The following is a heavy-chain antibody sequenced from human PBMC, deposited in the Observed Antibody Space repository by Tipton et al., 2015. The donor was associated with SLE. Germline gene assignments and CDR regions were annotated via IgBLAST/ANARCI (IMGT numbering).Heavy chain of an antibody. CDR3: ARDHGGSYYGWFAP. CDR2: IYHSGST. J-gene: IGHJ5*02. Sequence: TLSLTCAVSGYSISSGYYWGWIRQPPGKGLEWIGSIYHSGSTYYSPSLKSRVTISVDTSKNQFSLKVSSVTAADTAVYYCARDHGGSYYGWFAPWGQGTLVTVSS. D-gene: IGHD1-26*01. CDR1: GYSISSGYY. V-gene: IGHV4-38-2*02.